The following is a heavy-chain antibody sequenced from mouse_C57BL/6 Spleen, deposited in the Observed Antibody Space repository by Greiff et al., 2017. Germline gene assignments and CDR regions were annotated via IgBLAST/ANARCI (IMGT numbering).Heavy chain of an antibody. Sequence: VQLKQSGPELVKPGASVKISCKASGYSFTGYYMNWVKQSPEKSLEWIGEINPSTGGTTYNQKFKAKATLTVDKSSSTAYMQLQSLTSEDAAVYYCASRYYEYDEFAYWGQGALVTVSA. D-gene: IGHD2-4*01. J-gene: IGHJ3*01. V-gene: IGHV1-42*01. CDR1: GYSFTGYY. CDR3: ASRYYEYDEFAY. CDR2: INPSTGGT.